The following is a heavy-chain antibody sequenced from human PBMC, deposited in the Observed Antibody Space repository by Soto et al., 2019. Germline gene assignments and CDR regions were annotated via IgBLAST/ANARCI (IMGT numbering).Heavy chain of an antibody. V-gene: IGHV3-23*01. CDR3: EKGYYCVYDLACFAY. J-gene: IGHJ4*02. CDR2: ISGSGDNT. CDR1: GFSFDEYA. D-gene: IGHD3-3*01. Sequence: PGGSLRLSCAASGFSFDEYAMTWVRQAAGKGLEWVSAISGSGDNTYYADSVKGRFTISRDNSKNTLYLQLNSLRAEDTAVYYYEKGYYCVYDLACFAYWGVGTIVTVS.